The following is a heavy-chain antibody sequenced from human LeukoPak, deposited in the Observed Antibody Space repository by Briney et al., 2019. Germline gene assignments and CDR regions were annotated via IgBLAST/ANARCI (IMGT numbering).Heavy chain of an antibody. J-gene: IGHJ6*04. Sequence: GGSLRLSCAASGFTFSDYWMNWVRQAPGKGLEWVSTITSSSSSIYYADSVRGRFTISRDNAKNLVYLQMNSLRVEDTAVYYCAREGQRLDYGMDVWGKGTTVTVSS. CDR3: AREGQRLDYGMDV. CDR2: ITSSSSSI. CDR1: GFTFSDYW. V-gene: IGHV3-21*01. D-gene: IGHD6-25*01.